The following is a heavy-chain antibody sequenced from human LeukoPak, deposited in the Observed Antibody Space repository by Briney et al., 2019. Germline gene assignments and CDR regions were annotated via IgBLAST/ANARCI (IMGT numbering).Heavy chain of an antibody. CDR2: IKQDGSEK. J-gene: IGHJ6*03. CDR1: GFTFSSYW. CDR3: ARGRELRYFDWLSRQFYYYYMDV. Sequence: TGGSLRLSCAASGFTFSSYWMSWVRQAPGKGLEWVANIKQDGSEKYYVDSVKGRFTISRDNAKNSLYLQMNSLRAEDTAVYYCARGRELRYFDWLSRQFYYYYMDVWGKGTTVTVSS. D-gene: IGHD3-9*01. V-gene: IGHV3-7*01.